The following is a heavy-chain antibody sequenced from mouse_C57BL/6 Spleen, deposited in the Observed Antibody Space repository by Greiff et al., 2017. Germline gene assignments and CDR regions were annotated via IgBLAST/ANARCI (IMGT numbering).Heavy chain of an antibody. J-gene: IGHJ4*01. CDR3: ARVGYDDMDY. V-gene: IGHV1-82*01. Sequence: QVQLQQSGPELVKPGASVKISCKASGYAFSSSWMNWVKQRPGKGLEWIGRIYPGDGDTNYNGKFKGKAILTTNNSSSTAYMQLSSLTSEDSAVYFCARVGYDDMDYWGKGTSVTVSS. CDR1: GYAFSSSW. CDR2: IYPGDGDT.